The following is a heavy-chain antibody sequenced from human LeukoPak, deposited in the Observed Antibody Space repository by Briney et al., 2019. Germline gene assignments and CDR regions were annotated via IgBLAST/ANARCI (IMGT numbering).Heavy chain of an antibody. CDR3: ARGSPGSCLDY. CDR1: GYTFTSYY. V-gene: IGHV1-69*06. CDR2: IIPIFGTA. D-gene: IGHD2-2*01. J-gene: IGHJ4*02. Sequence: GASVKVSCKASGYTFTSYYMHWVRRAPGQGLEWMGGIIPIFGTANYAQKFQGRVTITADKSTSTAYMELSSLRSEDTAVYYCARGSPGSCLDYWGQGTLVTVSS.